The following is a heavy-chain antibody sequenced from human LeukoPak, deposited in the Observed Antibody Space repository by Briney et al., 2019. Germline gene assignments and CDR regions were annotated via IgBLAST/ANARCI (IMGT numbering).Heavy chain of an antibody. CDR1: GGSISSSSYY. V-gene: IGHV4-39*07. CDR3: AREAKSMVRGVIWSRSYYYYYMDV. CDR2: IYHSGST. D-gene: IGHD3-10*01. Sequence: SETLSLTCTVSGGSISSSSYYWGWIRQPPGKGLEWIGSIYHSGSTNYNPSLKSRVTISVDTSKNQFSLKLSSVTAADTAVYYCAREAKSMVRGVIWSRSYYYYYMDVWGKGTTVTISS. J-gene: IGHJ6*03.